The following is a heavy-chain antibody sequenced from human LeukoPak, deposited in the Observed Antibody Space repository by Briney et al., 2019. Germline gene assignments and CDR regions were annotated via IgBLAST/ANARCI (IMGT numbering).Heavy chain of an antibody. V-gene: IGHV3-30*02. CDR1: GFTFDDYA. CDR3: AKGSRFLEWLGDWFDP. J-gene: IGHJ5*02. CDR2: IRYDGSNK. Sequence: PGGSLRLSCAASGFTFDDYAMHWVRQAPGKGLEWVAFIRYDGSNKYYADSVKGRFTISRDNSKNTLYLQMNSLRAEDTAVYYCAKGSRFLEWLGDWFDPWGQGTLVTVSS. D-gene: IGHD3-3*01.